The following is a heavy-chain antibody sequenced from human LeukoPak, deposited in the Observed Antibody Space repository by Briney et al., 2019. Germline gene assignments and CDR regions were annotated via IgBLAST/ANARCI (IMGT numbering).Heavy chain of an antibody. J-gene: IGHJ2*01. CDR2: ISSSGSGGNT. V-gene: IGHV3-23*01. CDR1: GVTLSNYA. CDR3: VKDPTVGSSYWYFDL. D-gene: IGHD4-23*01. Sequence: GGSLRLSCVASGVTLSNYAMSWARQAPGKGLEWVSGISSSGSGGNTYYADSVKGRFTISRDSSRNTLFLHMNTLRAEDPAIYYCVKDPTVGSSYWYFDLWGRGTLVTVSS.